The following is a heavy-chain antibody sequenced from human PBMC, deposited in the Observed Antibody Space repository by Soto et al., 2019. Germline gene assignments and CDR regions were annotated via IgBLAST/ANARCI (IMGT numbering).Heavy chain of an antibody. CDR3: ARGQRCSGGSCYPVWFDP. CDR1: GGSFSGYY. Sequence: SETLSLTCAVYGGSFSGYYWSWIRQPPGKGLEWIGEINHSGSTNYNPSLKSRVTISVDTSKNQFSLKLSSVTAADTAVYYCARGQRCSGGSCYPVWFDPWGQGTLLTVSS. CDR2: INHSGST. J-gene: IGHJ5*02. V-gene: IGHV4-34*01. D-gene: IGHD2-15*01.